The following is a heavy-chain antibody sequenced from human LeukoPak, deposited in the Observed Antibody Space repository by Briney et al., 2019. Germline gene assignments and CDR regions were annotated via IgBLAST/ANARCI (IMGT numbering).Heavy chain of an antibody. CDR2: MNQAGSEK. CDR3: ARDGQPFDS. J-gene: IGHJ4*02. Sequence: PGGSLRLSCAASGFTFSSYWVSWVRQAPGKGLEWVANMNQAGSEKYYVDSVKGRFTISRDNAKNSLSLQMNSLRAKNTAVYYCARDGQPFDSWGQGTLVTVSS. V-gene: IGHV3-7*04. CDR1: GFTFSSYW. D-gene: IGHD6-13*01.